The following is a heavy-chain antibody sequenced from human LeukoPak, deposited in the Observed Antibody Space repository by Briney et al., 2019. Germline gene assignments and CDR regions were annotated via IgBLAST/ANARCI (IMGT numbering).Heavy chain of an antibody. J-gene: IGHJ4*02. Sequence: SETLSLTSTVSGVSISSSSYYWGWIRQPPGKGLEWIGSIYYSGSTYYNPSLKSRVTISVDTSKNQFSLKVSSVTAADTAVYYCARHLSGSYWGSFDHWGQGTLVTVSS. V-gene: IGHV4-39*01. D-gene: IGHD1-26*01. CDR1: GVSISSSSYY. CDR3: ARHLSGSYWGSFDH. CDR2: IYYSGST.